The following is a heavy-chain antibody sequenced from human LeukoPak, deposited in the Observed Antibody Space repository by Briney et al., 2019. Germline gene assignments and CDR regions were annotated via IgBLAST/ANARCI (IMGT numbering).Heavy chain of an antibody. V-gene: IGHV4-61*01. CDR2: IYYSGST. J-gene: IGHJ3*02. Sequence: PSETLSLTCTVSGGSIRRRSYYWGWIRQPPGKGLEWIGYIYYSGSTNYNPSLKSRVTISVDTSKNQFSLKLSSVTAADTAVYYCARDQGLLDAFDIWGQGTMVTVSS. CDR1: GGSIRRRSYY. D-gene: IGHD4/OR15-4a*01. CDR3: ARDQGLLDAFDI.